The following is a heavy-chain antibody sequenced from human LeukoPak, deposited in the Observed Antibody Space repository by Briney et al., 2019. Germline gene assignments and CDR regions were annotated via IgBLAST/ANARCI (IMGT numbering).Heavy chain of an antibody. D-gene: IGHD3-3*01. CDR3: ARGRFLEWSDYYYYMDV. CDR1: GFTFSTYA. CDR2: MSFDGSNK. J-gene: IGHJ6*03. Sequence: GGSLRLSCAASGFTFSTYAMHWVRQAPGKGLEWVAVMSFDGSNKYYTDSVKGRFTISRDNSKNTLYLQMNSLGVEDTAVYYCARGRFLEWSDYYYYMDVWGKGTTVTVSS. V-gene: IGHV3-30-3*01.